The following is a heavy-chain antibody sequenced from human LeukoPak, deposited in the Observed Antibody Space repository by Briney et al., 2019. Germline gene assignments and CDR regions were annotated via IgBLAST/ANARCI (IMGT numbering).Heavy chain of an antibody. CDR2: INPNSGGT. Sequence: ASLKVSCNASGYTFSGYFIHWVRQAPGQGLEWMGWINPNSGGTNYAQKFQGRVTMARDTSISTAYMELSSLTSADTAIYYCARRASGFVTKFDSWGQGTLVTVSS. J-gene: IGHJ5*01. D-gene: IGHD3-10*01. CDR3: ARRASGFVTKFDS. CDR1: GYTFSGYF. V-gene: IGHV1-2*02.